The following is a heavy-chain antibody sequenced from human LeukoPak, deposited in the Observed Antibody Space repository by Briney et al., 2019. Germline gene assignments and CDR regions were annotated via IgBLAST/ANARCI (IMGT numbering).Heavy chain of an antibody. J-gene: IGHJ4*02. CDR2: ISGSGVGT. Sequence: GGSLRLSCAASGFTFSSYAMSWVRQAPGKGLEWVSSISGSGVGTHYADSVKGRFTVSRDNSRNTVYLQMNSLRAEDTAVYYCAREGIGISRASDYWGQGTLVTVSS. D-gene: IGHD3-3*02. CDR3: AREGIGISRASDY. CDR1: GFTFSSYA. V-gene: IGHV3-23*01.